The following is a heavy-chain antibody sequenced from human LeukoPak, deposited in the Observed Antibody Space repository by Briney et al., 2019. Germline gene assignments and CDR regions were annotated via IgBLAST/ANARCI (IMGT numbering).Heavy chain of an antibody. D-gene: IGHD6-19*01. CDR2: IYTSGST. CDR1: GDSISRGSYF. V-gene: IGHV4-61*02. CDR3: AREGARSGSIDY. Sequence: SETLSLTCTVSGDSISRGSYFWNWIRQPAGKGLEWIGRIYTSGSTNYNPSLKSRVTMSVDTSKNQFSLKLSSVTAADTAVYYCAREGARSGSIDYWGQGTLVTVSS. J-gene: IGHJ4*02.